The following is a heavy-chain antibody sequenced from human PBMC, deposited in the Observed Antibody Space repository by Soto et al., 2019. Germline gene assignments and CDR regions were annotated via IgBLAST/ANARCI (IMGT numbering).Heavy chain of an antibody. CDR2: IWYDGSNK. Sequence: AEGSLRLSCAASGFTFSSYCMHWVRQAPGKGLEWVAVIWYDGSNKYYADSVKGRFTISRDNSKNTLYLQMNSLRAEDTAVYYCARETSGYLDYWGQGTLVTVSS. CDR1: GFTFSSYC. V-gene: IGHV3-33*01. CDR3: ARETSGYLDY. D-gene: IGHD6-6*01. J-gene: IGHJ4*02.